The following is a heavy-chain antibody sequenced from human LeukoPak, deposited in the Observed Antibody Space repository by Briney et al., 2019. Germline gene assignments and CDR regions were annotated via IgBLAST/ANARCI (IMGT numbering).Heavy chain of an antibody. CDR3: ARDETIVGAPNYRFDY. CDR1: GFTVSSNY. Sequence: GGSLRLSCAASGFTVSSNYMSWVRQAPGKGLEWVANIKESGSEKYYVDSVKGRFTISRDNAKNSLYLQMNSLRDEDTAVYYCARDETIVGAPNYRFDYWGQGTLVTVSS. CDR2: IKESGSEK. V-gene: IGHV3-7*04. J-gene: IGHJ4*02. D-gene: IGHD1-26*01.